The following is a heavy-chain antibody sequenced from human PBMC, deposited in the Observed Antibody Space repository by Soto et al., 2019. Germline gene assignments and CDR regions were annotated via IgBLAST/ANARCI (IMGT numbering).Heavy chain of an antibody. CDR3: AKDGGDYGSFDY. Sequence: GXSLRLSCAASGFTFITYAISWVHQAPGKGLEWVSTISGSGGSTYYADSVRGRFTISRDNSKNTLYLQMNRMRAEDTAVYYCAKDGGDYGSFDYWGQGTLVTVSS. D-gene: IGHD2-21*02. V-gene: IGHV3-23*01. J-gene: IGHJ4*02. CDR1: GFTFITYA. CDR2: ISGSGGST.